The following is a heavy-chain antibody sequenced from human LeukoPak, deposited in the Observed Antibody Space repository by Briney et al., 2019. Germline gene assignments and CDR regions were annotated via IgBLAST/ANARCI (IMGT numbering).Heavy chain of an antibody. J-gene: IGHJ5*02. Sequence: ASVKVSCKASGYTFTGYYMHWVRQAPGQGLEWMGWINPNSGGTNYAQKLQGRVTMTRGTSISTAYMELSRLRSDDTAVYYCARDPDYGDYGQWLGTNWFDPWGEGPLVTVSS. D-gene: IGHD4-17*01. CDR1: GYTFTGYY. CDR2: INPNSGGT. CDR3: ARDPDYGDYGQWLGTNWFDP. V-gene: IGHV1-2*02.